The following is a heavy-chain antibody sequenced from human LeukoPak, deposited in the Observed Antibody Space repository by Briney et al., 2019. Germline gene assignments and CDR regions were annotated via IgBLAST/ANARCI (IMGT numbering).Heavy chain of an antibody. CDR3: ARDLGGWLLPSYMDV. D-gene: IGHD2-15*01. V-gene: IGHV3-7*01. CDR2: IKQDGSEK. J-gene: IGHJ6*03. Sequence: GGSLRLSCAASGFTFSSYWMSWVRQAPGKGLEWVANIKQDGSEKYYVDSVEGRFTISRDNAKNSLYLQMNSLRAEDAAVYYCARDLGGWLLPSYMDVWGKGTTVTVSS. CDR1: GFTFSSYW.